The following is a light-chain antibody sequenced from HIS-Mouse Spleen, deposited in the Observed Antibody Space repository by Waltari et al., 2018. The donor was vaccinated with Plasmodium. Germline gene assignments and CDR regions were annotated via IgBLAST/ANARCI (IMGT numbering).Light chain of an antibody. Sequence: DIVMTQSPDSLAVSLGERATINCKSSQSVLYSPNNKNYLDWDQQKPGQPPKLLIYWASTRESGVPDRFSGSGSGTDFTLTISSLQAEDVAVYYCQQYYSTPYTFGQGTKLEIK. CDR3: QQYYSTPYT. CDR2: WAS. J-gene: IGKJ2*01. CDR1: QSVLYSPNNKNY. V-gene: IGKV4-1*01.